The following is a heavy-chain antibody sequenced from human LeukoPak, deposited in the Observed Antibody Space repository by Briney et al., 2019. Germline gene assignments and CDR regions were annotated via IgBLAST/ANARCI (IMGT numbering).Heavy chain of an antibody. CDR3: ARDLPSTIFGVVALDY. D-gene: IGHD3-3*01. CDR1: GFTFSSYS. Sequence: GGSLRLSCAASGFTFSSYSMNWVRQAPGKGLEWVSSISSSSSYIYYADSVKGGFTISRDNAKNSLYLQMNSLRAEDTAVYYCARDLPSTIFGVVALDYWGQGTLVTVSS. V-gene: IGHV3-21*01. J-gene: IGHJ4*02. CDR2: ISSSSSYI.